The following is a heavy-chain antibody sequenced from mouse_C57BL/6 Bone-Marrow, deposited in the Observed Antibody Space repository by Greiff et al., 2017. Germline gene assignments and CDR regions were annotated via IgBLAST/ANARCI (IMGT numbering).Heavy chain of an antibody. CDR3: ARSSYYNCSSLYYYAMDY. V-gene: IGHV1-64*01. CDR2: IHPNSGST. D-gene: IGHD1-1*01. J-gene: IGHJ4*01. Sequence: QVQLQQPGAELVKPGASVKLSCKASGYTFTSYWMHWVKQRPGQGLEWIGMIHPNSGSTNYNEKFKSKATLTVDKSSSTAYMQLSSLTSEDSAVYYCARSSYYNCSSLYYYAMDYWGQGTSVTVSS. CDR1: GYTFTSYW.